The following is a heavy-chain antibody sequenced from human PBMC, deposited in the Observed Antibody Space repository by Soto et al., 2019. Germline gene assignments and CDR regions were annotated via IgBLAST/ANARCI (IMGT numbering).Heavy chain of an antibody. CDR1: GFVFNRYS. V-gene: IGHV3-30*09. J-gene: IGHJ4*02. Sequence: QVQLVESGGGVVQPGRSLKLSCTTSGFVFNRYSMHWVRQSPGKGLEWVAVISHDGNQTFYAESVRGRFAISKDSSKNTLFLQMNTLRTDDTAISHCARDASTEGYNWGQGTRVTVSS. CDR2: ISHDGNQT. D-gene: IGHD3-16*02. CDR3: ARDASTEGYN.